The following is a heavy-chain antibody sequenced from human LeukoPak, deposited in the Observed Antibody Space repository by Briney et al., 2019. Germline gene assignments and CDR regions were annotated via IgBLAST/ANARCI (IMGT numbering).Heavy chain of an antibody. Sequence: HAGGSLRLSCAASGFTFSSYGMHWVRQAPGKGLEWVAVISYDGSNKYYADSVKGRFTISRDNSKNTLYLQMSSLRAEDTAVYYCAIMIAAAGYFDYWGQGTLVTVSS. D-gene: IGHD6-13*01. V-gene: IGHV3-30*03. CDR1: GFTFSSYG. CDR2: ISYDGSNK. CDR3: AIMIAAAGYFDY. J-gene: IGHJ4*02.